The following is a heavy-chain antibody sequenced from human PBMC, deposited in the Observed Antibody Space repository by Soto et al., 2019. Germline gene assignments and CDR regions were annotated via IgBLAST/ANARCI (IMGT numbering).Heavy chain of an antibody. V-gene: IGHV1-69*01. J-gene: IGHJ6*02. CDR3: AEALRFLECDPYYYGMDV. D-gene: IGHD3-3*01. CDR2: IIPVFGTP. CDR1: GGTFSSYA. Sequence: QVQLVQSGAELKKPGSSVKVSCKASGGTFSSYAISWVRQAPGQGLEWMGGIIPVFGTPNYEQRFQGRVTITADESTSTAYMELSSLRSEDTAVYYCAEALRFLECDPYYYGMDVWGQGTAVTVSS.